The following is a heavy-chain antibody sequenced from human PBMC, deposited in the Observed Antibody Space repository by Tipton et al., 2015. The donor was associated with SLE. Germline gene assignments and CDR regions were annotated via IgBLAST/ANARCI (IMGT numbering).Heavy chain of an antibody. CDR2: VNHRGST. CDR3: ARDIRSSWFYFDS. V-gene: IGHV4-34*01. D-gene: IGHD6-13*01. J-gene: IGHJ4*02. Sequence: TLSLTCAVYGGSFNDYYWTWIRQAPGKGLEWIGEVNHRGSTIYNPSLKSRLTISVDTSKNHFSLKLSSVTAADTAVYFCARDIRSSWFYFDSWGQGMLVTVSS. CDR1: GGSFNDYY.